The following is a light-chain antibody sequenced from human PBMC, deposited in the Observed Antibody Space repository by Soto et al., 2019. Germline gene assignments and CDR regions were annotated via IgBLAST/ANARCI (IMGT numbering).Light chain of an antibody. CDR3: QQYNKWPPLT. Sequence: EIVMTQSPATLSVSPGERATLSCRASQSVSTKLAWYQQKPGQAPRLLIYAASTRAIGIPVRFSGSGSGTEFTLTISSLQSEDFAVYYCQQYNKWPPLTFGGGTKVEIK. CDR2: AAS. J-gene: IGKJ4*01. CDR1: QSVSTK. V-gene: IGKV3-15*01.